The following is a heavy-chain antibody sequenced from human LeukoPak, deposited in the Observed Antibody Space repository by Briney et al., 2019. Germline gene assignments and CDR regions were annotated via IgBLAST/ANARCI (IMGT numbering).Heavy chain of an antibody. CDR2: IYYSGST. Sequence: PSETLSLTCTVSGASISSDNYYWSWIRQPPGKGLEWIGYIYYSGSTYYNPSLKSRVTISLDTSKNQFSLNLTSVTAADTAVYYCAREALGVVGPAGSPIDYWGQGTLVTVSS. CDR3: AREALGVVGPAGSPIDY. CDR1: GASISSDNYY. D-gene: IGHD2-21*01. J-gene: IGHJ4*02. V-gene: IGHV4-30-4*01.